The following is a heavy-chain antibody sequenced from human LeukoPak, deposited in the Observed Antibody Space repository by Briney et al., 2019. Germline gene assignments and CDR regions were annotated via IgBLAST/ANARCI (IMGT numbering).Heavy chain of an antibody. J-gene: IGHJ4*02. V-gene: IGHV3-30*04. CDR2: ISYDGSNK. D-gene: IGHD5-18*01. Sequence: GRSLRLSCAASGFTFSSYAMHWVRQAPGKGLEWVAVISYDGSNKYYADSVKGRFTISRDNSKNTLYLQMNSLRAEDTAVYYCARRLGYGYGSLDYWGQGTLVTVSS. CDR3: ARRLGYGYGSLDY. CDR1: GFTFSSYA.